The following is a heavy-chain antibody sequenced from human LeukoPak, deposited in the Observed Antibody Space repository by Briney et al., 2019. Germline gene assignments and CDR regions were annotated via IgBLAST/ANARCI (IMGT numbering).Heavy chain of an antibody. CDR2: INHSGST. Sequence: SETLSLTCAVYGGSFSGYYWSWIRQPPGKGLEWIGEINHSGSTNYNPSLKSRVTISVDTSKNQFSLKLSSVTAADTAVYYCARPNMVYAIRYYYYYMDVWGKGTTVTVSS. CDR3: ARPNMVYAIRYYYYYMDV. CDR1: GGSFSGYY. D-gene: IGHD2-8*01. J-gene: IGHJ6*03. V-gene: IGHV4-34*01.